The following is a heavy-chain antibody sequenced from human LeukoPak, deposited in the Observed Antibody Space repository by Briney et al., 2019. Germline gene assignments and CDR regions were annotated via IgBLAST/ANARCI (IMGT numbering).Heavy chain of an antibody. CDR3: ARGGSYYGDFYY. J-gene: IGHJ4*02. CDR1: GLSFTTYW. CDR2: INGDGSST. D-gene: IGHD4-17*01. V-gene: IGHV3-74*01. Sequence: GGSLRLSCAASGLSFTTYWMHWVRQAPGEGLVWVSRINGDGSSTNYADSVKGRFTISRDNAKNALYLQMNSLRAEDTAVYYCARGGSYYGDFYYWGQGTLVTVSS.